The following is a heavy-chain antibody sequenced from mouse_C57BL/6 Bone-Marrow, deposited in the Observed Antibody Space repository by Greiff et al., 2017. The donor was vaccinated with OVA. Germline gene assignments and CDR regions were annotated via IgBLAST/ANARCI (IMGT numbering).Heavy chain of an antibody. CDR3: ARGNGTGAIDY. V-gene: IGHV1-63*01. J-gene: IGHJ4*01. CDR1: GYTFTNYW. CDR2: IYPGGGYT. Sequence: QVQLQQSGAELVRPGTSVKMSCKASGYTFTNYWIGWAKQRPGHGLEWIGDIYPGGGYTNYNEKFKGKATLTADKSSSTAYMQFSSLTSEDSAIYYRARGNGTGAIDYLGQGTSVTVSS. D-gene: IGHD3-3*01.